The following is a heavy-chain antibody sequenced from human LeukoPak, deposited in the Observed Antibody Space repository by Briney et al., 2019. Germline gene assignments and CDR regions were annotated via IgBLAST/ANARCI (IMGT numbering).Heavy chain of an antibody. CDR2: IFPIFGTA. CDR1: GGTFNSYA. V-gene: IGHV1-69*05. J-gene: IGHJ3*02. Sequence: ASVKVSCKASGGTFNSYAINWVRQAPGQGLEWMGRIFPIFGTANYAQKFQGRVTVTTDESPNTAYMELSSLRPEDTAMYYCARDRGERDSSWSLPAHGFDIWGQGTMVTVSS. D-gene: IGHD6-13*01. CDR3: ARDRGERDSSWSLPAHGFDI.